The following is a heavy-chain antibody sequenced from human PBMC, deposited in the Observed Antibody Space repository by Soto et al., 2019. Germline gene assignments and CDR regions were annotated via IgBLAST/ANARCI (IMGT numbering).Heavy chain of an antibody. CDR1: GFTFSSYG. CDR3: AKPIAVAGTYYYYGMDV. Sequence: GGSLRLSCAASGFTFSSYGVHWVRQAPGKVLEWVAVISYDGSNKYYADPVKGRFTISRDNSKNTLYLQMNSLRAEDTAVYYCAKPIAVAGTYYYYGMDVWGQGTTVTVSS. D-gene: IGHD6-19*01. V-gene: IGHV3-30*18. CDR2: ISYDGSNK. J-gene: IGHJ6*02.